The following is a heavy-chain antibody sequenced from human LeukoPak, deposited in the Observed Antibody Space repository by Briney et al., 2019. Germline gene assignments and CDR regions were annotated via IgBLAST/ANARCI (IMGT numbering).Heavy chain of an antibody. V-gene: IGHV4-34*01. J-gene: IGHJ6*03. CDR3: ARAGAAHRDYYYMDV. Sequence: KSSETLSLTCAVYGGSFSGYYWSWIRQPPGKGLEWIGEINHSGSTNYNPSLKSRVTISVDTSKNQFSLKLSSVTAADTAVYYCARAGAAHRDYYYMDVWGKGTTVTVSS. CDR2: INHSGST. CDR1: GGSFSGYY. D-gene: IGHD2-15*01.